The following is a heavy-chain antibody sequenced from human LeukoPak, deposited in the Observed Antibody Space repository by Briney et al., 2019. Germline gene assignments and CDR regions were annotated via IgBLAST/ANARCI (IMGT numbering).Heavy chain of an antibody. CDR1: GFTLSTYW. CDR2: INPDGSGK. Sequence: PGGSLRLSCEASGFTLSTYWMNCVRQVPGKGLDWVANINPDGSGKRYVDSVKGRFTIARDNADNSLSLHMNSLRAEDTAVYYCASWGAGGNSWGQGTLVTVSS. V-gene: IGHV3-7*01. J-gene: IGHJ4*02. D-gene: IGHD3-16*01. CDR3: ASWGAGGNS.